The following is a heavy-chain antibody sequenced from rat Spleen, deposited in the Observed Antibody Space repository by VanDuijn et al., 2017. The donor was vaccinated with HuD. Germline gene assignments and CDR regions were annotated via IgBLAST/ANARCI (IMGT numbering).Heavy chain of an antibody. D-gene: IGHD1-12*01. CDR3: ARSDYASPYYFDY. CDR1: GFSLSSHG. V-gene: IGHV2S61*01. Sequence: QVHLKESGPGLVQPSQTLSLTCTVSGFSLSSHGVIWVRQPPGKGLEWMGVIWGNGNANYNSVLKSRLSISRDTSKSQVFLKMNNLQTEDTAMYFCARSDYASPYYFDYWGQGVMVTVSS. CDR2: IWGNGNA. J-gene: IGHJ2*01.